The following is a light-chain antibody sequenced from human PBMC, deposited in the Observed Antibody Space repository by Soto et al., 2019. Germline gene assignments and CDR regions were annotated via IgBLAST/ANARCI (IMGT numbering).Light chain of an antibody. J-gene: IGLJ2*01. Sequence: QSVLTQPPSASGTPGQRVTMSCSGGSSNIGRNTVSWYQQLPGTAPKVLISGDNQRSSGVPDRFSGSKSGTSASLAISGLQSVDEADYYCAAWDDSLGGPVFGGGTKLTVL. V-gene: IGLV1-44*01. CDR3: AAWDDSLGGPV. CDR1: SSNIGRNT. CDR2: GDN.